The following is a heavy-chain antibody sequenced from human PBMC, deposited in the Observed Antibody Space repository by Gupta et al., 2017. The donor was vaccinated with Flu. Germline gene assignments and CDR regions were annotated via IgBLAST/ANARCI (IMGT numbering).Heavy chain of an antibody. J-gene: IGHJ6*02. CDR1: Y. V-gene: IGHV1-2*02. D-gene: IGHD1-1*01. Sequence: YMHWVRQAPGQGLEWMGWINPNSGGTNYAQKFQGRVTMTRDTSISTAYMELSRLRSDDTAVYYCARAADWNDSYYYGMDVWGQGTTVTVSS. CDR3: ARAADWNDSYYYGMDV. CDR2: INPNSGGT.